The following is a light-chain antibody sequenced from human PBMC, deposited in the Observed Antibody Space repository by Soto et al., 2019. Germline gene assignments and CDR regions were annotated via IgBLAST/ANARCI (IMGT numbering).Light chain of an antibody. CDR2: AAS. Sequence: IEITQSPSSLSACVGDRVTITCRASQSISSYLNWYQQKPGKAPKLLIYAASSLQSGVPSRFSGSGSGTDFTLTISSLQPEDFATYYCQQSYSTPPTFGQGTRLEIK. V-gene: IGKV1-39*01. CDR1: QSISSY. J-gene: IGKJ5*01. CDR3: QQSYSTPPT.